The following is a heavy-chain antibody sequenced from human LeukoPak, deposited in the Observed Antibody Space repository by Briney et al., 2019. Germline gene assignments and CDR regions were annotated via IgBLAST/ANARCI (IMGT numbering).Heavy chain of an antibody. D-gene: IGHD3-3*01. Sequence: SETLSLTCTVSGGSISSYYWSWIRQPPGKGLEWIGYIYYSGSTNYNPSLKSRFTISVDTSKNQFSLKLSSVTAADTAVYYCARGDDFWSGYPLWGQGTLVTVSS. CDR3: ARGDDFWSGYPL. J-gene: IGHJ4*02. V-gene: IGHV4-59*01. CDR2: IYYSGST. CDR1: GGSISSYY.